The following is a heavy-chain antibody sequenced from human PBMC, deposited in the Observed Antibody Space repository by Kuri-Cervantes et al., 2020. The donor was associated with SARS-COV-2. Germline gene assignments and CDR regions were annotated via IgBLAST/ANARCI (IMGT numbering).Heavy chain of an antibody. Sequence: GESLKISCAASGFTFSSYGMHWVRQAPGQGLEWVAAISYDGNNKYFADSVRGRFTISRDNSKNTLYLQMNSLRAEDTAVYYCAREDIVVVPAASLRTYYYYGMDVWGKGTTVTVSS. CDR3: AREDIVVVPAASLRTYYYYGMDV. CDR1: GFTFSSYG. V-gene: IGHV3-30*12. D-gene: IGHD2-2*01. CDR2: ISYDGNNK. J-gene: IGHJ6*04.